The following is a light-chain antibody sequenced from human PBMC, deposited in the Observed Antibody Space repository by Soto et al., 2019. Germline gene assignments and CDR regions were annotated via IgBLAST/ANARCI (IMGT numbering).Light chain of an antibody. V-gene: IGKV3-11*01. CDR3: QHRSNWPGT. CDR1: QSIRSS. CDR2: DAS. J-gene: IGKJ1*01. Sequence: EIVLTQSPATLSLSPGERATLSCRATQSIRSSLAWYQQQPGQAPRLLIYDASNRATGIPARFSGSGSGIDFTLTISSLEPTDFAVYYCQHRSNWPGTFGQGTKVEIK.